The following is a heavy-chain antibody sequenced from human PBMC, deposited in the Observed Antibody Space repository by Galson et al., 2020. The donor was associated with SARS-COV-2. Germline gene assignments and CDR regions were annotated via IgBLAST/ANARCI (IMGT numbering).Heavy chain of an antibody. CDR2: ISAYNGNT. CDR1: GYTFTSYG. D-gene: IGHD3-10*01. Sequence: ASVKVSCKASGYTFTSYGISWVRQAPGQGLEWMGWISAYNGNTNYAQKLQGRVTMTTDTSTSTAYMELRSLRSDDTAVYYCARDGSGSYHQSNIDYWGQGTLVTVSS. CDR3: ARDGSGSYHQSNIDY. V-gene: IGHV1-18*04. J-gene: IGHJ4*02.